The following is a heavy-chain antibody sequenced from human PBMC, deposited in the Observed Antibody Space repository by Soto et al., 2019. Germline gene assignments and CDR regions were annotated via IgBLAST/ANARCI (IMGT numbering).Heavy chain of an antibody. CDR1: GFTFSDHY. V-gene: IGHV3-72*01. CDR3: ARRVAAVGTVGAFAY. Sequence: EVQLVESGGGLVQPGGSLRLSCAASGFTFSDHYMEWVRQAPGKGLELVSRSRNKANGYTTTYAASVTGRFTISRDDSKDSPYLQMNSLKTEDPAVYYCARRVAAVGTVGAFAYWGQGTLVTVSS. J-gene: IGHJ4*02. D-gene: IGHD6-13*01. CDR2: SRNKANGYTT.